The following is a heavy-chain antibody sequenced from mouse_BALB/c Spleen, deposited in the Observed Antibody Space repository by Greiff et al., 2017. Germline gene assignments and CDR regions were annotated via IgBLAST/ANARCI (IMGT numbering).Heavy chain of an antibody. CDR1: GYTFTSYW. Sequence: LQQPGSELVRPGASVKLSCKASGYTFTSYWMHWVKQRYGQGLEWIGNIYPGSGSTNYDEKVKSKGTLTVDTSSSTAYMHLSSLTSEDSTVYYCTRAYYGNYGYAMDYWGQGTSVTVSS. V-gene: IGHV1S22*01. CDR2: IYPGSGST. CDR3: TRAYYGNYGYAMDY. D-gene: IGHD2-1*01. J-gene: IGHJ4*01.